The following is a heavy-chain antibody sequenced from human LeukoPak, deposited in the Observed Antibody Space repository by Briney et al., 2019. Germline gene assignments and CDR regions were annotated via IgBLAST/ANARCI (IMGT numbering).Heavy chain of an antibody. CDR1: GFTFSSYA. D-gene: IGHD5-18*01. J-gene: IGHJ4*02. Sequence: LAGGSLRLSCAASGFTFSSYAMSWVRQAPGKGLEWVSAISGSGGSTYYADSVKGRFTISRDNSKNTLYLQMNSLRAEDTAVYYCAKDGSRIQLWFDYWGQGTLVTVSS. CDR3: AKDGSRIQLWFDY. CDR2: ISGSGGST. V-gene: IGHV3-23*01.